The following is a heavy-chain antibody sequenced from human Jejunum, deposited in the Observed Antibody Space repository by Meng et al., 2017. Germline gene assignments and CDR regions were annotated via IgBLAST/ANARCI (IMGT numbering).Heavy chain of an antibody. J-gene: IGHJ5*02. CDR1: GASVNSGSYH. D-gene: IGHD3-10*01. CDR3: ARGRDYYGSGNYYNTNWFGP. Sequence: QVQLEASAPGLVRPSESLSLTCTVSGASVNSGSYHWSWIRQPPGKGLEWIGFKYYNEKTNYNPSLKSRVTISVDTSKNQFSLKLTSVTAADTAVYYCARGRDYYGSGNYYNTNWFGPWGQGTLVTVSS. CDR2: KYYNEKT. V-gene: IGHV4-61*01.